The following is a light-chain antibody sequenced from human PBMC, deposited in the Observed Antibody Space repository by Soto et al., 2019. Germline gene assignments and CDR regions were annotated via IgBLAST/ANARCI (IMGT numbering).Light chain of an antibody. CDR3: LQDINYPWT. CDR1: QSVSSSY. Sequence: EIVLTQSPGTLSLSPGERATLSCRASQSVSSSYLAWYQQKPGQAPRLLIYGASSRATGISDRCSGSRSGTDFTLAISSLQPEDSATYYCLQDINYPWTFGQGTKVDIK. V-gene: IGKV3-20*01. J-gene: IGKJ1*01. CDR2: GAS.